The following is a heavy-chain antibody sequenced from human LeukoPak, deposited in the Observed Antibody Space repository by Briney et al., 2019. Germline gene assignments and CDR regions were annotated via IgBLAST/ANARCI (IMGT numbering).Heavy chain of an antibody. CDR2: IYYSGST. V-gene: IGHV4-59*01. J-gene: IGHJ4*02. CDR3: ARGGMRIQLWQVFDY. Sequence: TSETLSLTCTVSGGSISSYYWSWIRQPPGKGLEWIGYIYYSGSTNYNPFLKSRVTISVDTSKNQFSLKLSSVTAADPAVYYCARGGMRIQLWQVFDYWGQGTLVTVSS. D-gene: IGHD5-18*01. CDR1: GGSISSYY.